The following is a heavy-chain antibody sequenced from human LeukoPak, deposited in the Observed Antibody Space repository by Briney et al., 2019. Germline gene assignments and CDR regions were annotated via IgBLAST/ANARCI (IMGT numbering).Heavy chain of an antibody. CDR2: ISGSGAST. V-gene: IGHV3-23*01. D-gene: IGHD3-9*01. CDR1: GFTFSSYA. J-gene: IGHJ4*02. CDR3: AKPLNYDILTGYFED. Sequence: GGSLRLSCAASGFTFSSYAMSWVRQAPGKGLEWVSVISGSGASTYYADSVKGRFTISRDNSENTLYLQMSSLRAEDTAVYYCAKPLNYDILTGYFEDWGQGTLVTVSS.